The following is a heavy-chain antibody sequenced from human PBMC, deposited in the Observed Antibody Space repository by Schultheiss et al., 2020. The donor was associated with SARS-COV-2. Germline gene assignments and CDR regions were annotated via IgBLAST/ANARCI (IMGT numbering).Heavy chain of an antibody. J-gene: IGHJ5*02. CDR3: ARARAEQHLPFSWGPIPHPTTWFDP. CDR2: VNEDETIT. Sequence: GGSLRLSCAASGFTFSSYSMNWVRQAPGKGLEWVSGVNEDETITRYADSVKGRFTVSRDNAGNTLYLQMNNLRVEDTAIYYCARARAEQHLPFSWGPIPHPTTWFDPWGQGTLVTVSS. CDR1: GFTFSSYS. D-gene: IGHD6-13*01. V-gene: IGHV3-74*01.